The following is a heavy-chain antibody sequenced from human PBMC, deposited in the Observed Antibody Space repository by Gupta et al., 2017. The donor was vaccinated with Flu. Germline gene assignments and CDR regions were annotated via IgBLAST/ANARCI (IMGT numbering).Heavy chain of an antibody. CDR2: ITSRDST. D-gene: IGHD3-10*01. J-gene: IGHJ4*02. CDR3: ARDSAQTDY. Sequence: EAQLVESGGRLIQPGESLRLSCAVSGFSVSPNYMNWVRQAPGKGLEWISVITSRDSTFYADSVRGRFTISRDDSTNTVFLQMNSLQVEDTAVYFCARDSAQTDYWGQGTLVTVSS. V-gene: IGHV3-53*01. CDR1: GFSVSPNY.